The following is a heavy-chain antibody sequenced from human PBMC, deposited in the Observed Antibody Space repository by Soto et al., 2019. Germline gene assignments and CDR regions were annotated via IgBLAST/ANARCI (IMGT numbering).Heavy chain of an antibody. J-gene: IGHJ4*02. CDR2: ISSDGNDK. CDR1: GFTFSAYG. Sequence: GGSLRLSCAASGFTFSAYGMHWVSQAPGKGLERVAVISSDGNDKYHADSVKGRFTISRDNSKNTLYLQMNSLRTEDTAVYYCAKDSGRGSADYYFDYWGQGTLVTVSS. D-gene: IGHD3-10*01. CDR3: AKDSGRGSADYYFDY. V-gene: IGHV3-30*18.